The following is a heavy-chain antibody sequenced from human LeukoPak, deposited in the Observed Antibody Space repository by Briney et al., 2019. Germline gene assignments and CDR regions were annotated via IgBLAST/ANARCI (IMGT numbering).Heavy chain of an antibody. V-gene: IGHV4-34*01. CDR3: ARAIPPKDIVVVPAALDY. D-gene: IGHD2-2*01. Sequence: PSETLSLTCTVHNGSFNDYQWSWIRQSPGKGLEWIGEINHSGSTNCNPSLKSRVTISLDTSKNQFSLKLDSVTAADTAVYYCARAIPPKDIVVVPAALDYWGQGTLVTVSS. CDR1: NGSFNDYQ. J-gene: IGHJ4*02. CDR2: INHSGST.